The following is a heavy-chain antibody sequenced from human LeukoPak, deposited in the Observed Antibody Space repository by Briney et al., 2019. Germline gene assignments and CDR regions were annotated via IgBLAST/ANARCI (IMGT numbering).Heavy chain of an antibody. D-gene: IGHD5-24*01. J-gene: IGHJ6*03. CDR3: ARTGDGYSSFSYYYYMDV. V-gene: IGHV3-11*04. CDR1: GFTFSDYY. CDR2: ISTTRSTR. Sequence: PGRSLTPSCAASGFTFSDYYVSWIRQPQGKGLKWLSGISTTRSTRYYPASLKGGFTISRDNAKKSLYLQVNSLRDEDTAVYYCARTGDGYSSFSYYYYMDVWGKGTTVSVSS.